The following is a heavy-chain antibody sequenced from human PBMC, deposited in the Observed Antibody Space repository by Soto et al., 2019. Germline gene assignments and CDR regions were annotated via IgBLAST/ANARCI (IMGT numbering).Heavy chain of an antibody. J-gene: IGHJ5*02. CDR2: IWYDGSNK. D-gene: IGHD6-6*01. CDR1: GFTFSSYG. CDR3: ARDFGIAARPLYWFDP. Sequence: HPGGSLRLSCAASGFTFSSYGMHWVRQAPGKGLEWVAVIWYDGSNKYYADSVKGRFTISRDNSKNTLYLQMNSLRAEDTAVYYCARDFGIAARPLYWFDPWGQGTLVTVSS. V-gene: IGHV3-33*01.